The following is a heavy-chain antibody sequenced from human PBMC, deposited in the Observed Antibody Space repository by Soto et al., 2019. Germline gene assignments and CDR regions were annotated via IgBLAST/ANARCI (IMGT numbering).Heavy chain of an antibody. Sequence: GGSLRLSCAASGFTFSSYGMHWVRQAPGKGLEWVAVISYDESNKYYADSVKGRFTISRDNSKNTLYLQMNSLRAEDTAVYYCAKEFGGELLRYYGMDVWGQGTTVTVSS. D-gene: IGHD1-26*01. J-gene: IGHJ6*02. CDR2: ISYDESNK. CDR1: GFTFSSYG. CDR3: AKEFGGELLRYYGMDV. V-gene: IGHV3-30*18.